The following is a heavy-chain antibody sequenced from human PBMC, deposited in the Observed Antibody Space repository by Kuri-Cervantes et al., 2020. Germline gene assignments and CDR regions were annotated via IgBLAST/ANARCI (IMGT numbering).Heavy chain of an antibody. CDR1: GFTFSDAW. CDR3: ARVEAARADLDY. V-gene: IGHV3-15*05. CDR2: IKSKSDGGTT. J-gene: IGHJ4*02. Sequence: GESLKISCAASGFTFSDAWMNWVRQAPGKGLEWVGRIKSKSDGGTTDYAAPMKGRFTISRDDSKNTLYLQMNSLRAEDTAVYFCARVEAARADLDYWGQGTLVTVSS. D-gene: IGHD6-6*01.